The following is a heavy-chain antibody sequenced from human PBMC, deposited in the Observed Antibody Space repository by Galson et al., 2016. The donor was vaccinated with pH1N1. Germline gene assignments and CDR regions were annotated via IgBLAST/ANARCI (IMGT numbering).Heavy chain of an antibody. Sequence: SLRLSCAASGFTFSSYGMHWVRQAPGKGLEWVAVIWYDGSNKYYADSVKGRLTISRDNSKNTLYLQMNSLRAEDTAVYYCARGNSYYGDYLGYWGQGTLVTVSS. D-gene: IGHD4-17*01. CDR2: IWYDGSNK. CDR3: ARGNSYYGDYLGY. V-gene: IGHV3-33*01. CDR1: GFTFSSYG. J-gene: IGHJ4*02.